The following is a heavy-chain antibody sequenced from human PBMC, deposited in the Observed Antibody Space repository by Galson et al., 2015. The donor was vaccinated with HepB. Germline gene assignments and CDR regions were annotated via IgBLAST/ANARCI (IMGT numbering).Heavy chain of an antibody. D-gene: IGHD3-10*01. CDR3: AKVGISYYGSGSIDY. CDR2: ISYDGSNK. V-gene: IGHV3-30*18. J-gene: IGHJ4*02. CDR1: GFTFSSYG. Sequence: SLRLSCAASGFTFSSYGMHWVRQAPGKGLEWVAVISYDGSNKYYADSVKGRFTISRDNSKNTLYLQMNSLRAEDTAVYYCAKVGISYYGSGSIDYWGQGTLVTVSS.